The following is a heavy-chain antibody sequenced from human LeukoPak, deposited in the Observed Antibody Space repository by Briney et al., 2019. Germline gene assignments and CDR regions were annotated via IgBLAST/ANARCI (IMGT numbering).Heavy chain of an antibody. CDR1: GFTFSSYS. V-gene: IGHV3-21*01. Sequence: GGSLRLSCAASGFTFSSYSMNWVRQAPGKGLECVSSISSSSSYIYYADSMKGRFTISRDNAKNSLYLQMNSLRAEDTAVYYCARVPSDYWGQGTLVTVSS. CDR2: ISSSSSYI. CDR3: ARVPSDY. J-gene: IGHJ4*02.